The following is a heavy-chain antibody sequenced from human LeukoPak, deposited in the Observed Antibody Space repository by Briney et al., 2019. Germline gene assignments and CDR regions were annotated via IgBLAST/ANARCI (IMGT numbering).Heavy chain of an antibody. D-gene: IGHD4-23*01. CDR1: GFTLSSYV. CDR2: ISSDGSTI. CDR3: ARDYGGSSPFDY. Sequence: GGSLRLSCAASGFTLSSYVMHWVRQAPGKGLEWVSYISSDGSTIYYADSVKGRFTISRDNAKNSLYLQMNSLRAEDTAVYYCARDYGGSSPFDYWGQGTLVTVSS. J-gene: IGHJ4*02. V-gene: IGHV3-48*03.